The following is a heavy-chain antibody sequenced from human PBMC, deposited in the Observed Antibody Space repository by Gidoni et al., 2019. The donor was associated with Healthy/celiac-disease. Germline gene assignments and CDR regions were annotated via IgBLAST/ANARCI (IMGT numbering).Heavy chain of an antibody. D-gene: IGHD4-17*01. V-gene: IGHV3-21*01. Sequence: EVQLVESGGGLVKPGGSLRLSCAASGFTFSSYSMNWVRQAPGKGLEWVSSISSSSSYIYYADSVKGRFTISRDNAKNSLYLQMNSLRAEDTAVYYCARAVDYGGNLFQHWGQGTLVTVSS. CDR2: ISSSSSYI. CDR1: GFTFSSYS. CDR3: ARAVDYGGNLFQH. J-gene: IGHJ1*01.